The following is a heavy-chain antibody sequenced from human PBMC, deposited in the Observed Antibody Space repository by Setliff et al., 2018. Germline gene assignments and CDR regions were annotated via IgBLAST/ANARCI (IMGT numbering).Heavy chain of an antibody. Sequence: PGGSLRLSCAASGFTFSNYWLTWVRQAPGKGREWVSHISGSSSTIYYADSVKGRFTISRDNAKNSLYLQMNSLRGEDTAVYYCARGNGMDVWGQGTTVTVSS. CDR3: ARGNGMDV. V-gene: IGHV3-48*04. CDR2: ISGSSSTI. J-gene: IGHJ6*02. CDR1: GFTFSNYW.